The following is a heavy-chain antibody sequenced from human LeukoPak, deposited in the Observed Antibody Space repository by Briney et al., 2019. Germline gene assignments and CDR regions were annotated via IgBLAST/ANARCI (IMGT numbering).Heavy chain of an antibody. V-gene: IGHV1-69*05. CDR2: IIPIFGTA. Sequence: ASVKVSCKASGGTFSSYAISWVRQAPGQGLEWMGGIIPIFGTANYAQKFQGRVTITTDESTSTAYMELSSLRSEDTAVYYCARDNRVEVSPFWSGFPNWFDPWGQGTLVTVSS. J-gene: IGHJ5*02. CDR3: ARDNRVEVSPFWSGFPNWFDP. D-gene: IGHD3-3*01. CDR1: GGTFSSYA.